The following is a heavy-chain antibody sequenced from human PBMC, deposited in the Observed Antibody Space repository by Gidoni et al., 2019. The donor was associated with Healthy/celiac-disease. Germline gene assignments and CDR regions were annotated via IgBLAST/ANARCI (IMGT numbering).Heavy chain of an antibody. J-gene: IGHJ4*02. Sequence: ALVQPGGSLRISCAASGFTFSSYAMSWVRQAPGKGLEWVSAISGSGGSTYYADSVKGRFTISRDNSKNTLYLQMNSLRAEDTAVYYCAPLRVGYGDPFDYWGQGTLVTVSS. V-gene: IGHV3-23*01. D-gene: IGHD4-17*01. CDR1: GFTFSSYA. CDR2: ISGSGGST. CDR3: APLRVGYGDPFDY.